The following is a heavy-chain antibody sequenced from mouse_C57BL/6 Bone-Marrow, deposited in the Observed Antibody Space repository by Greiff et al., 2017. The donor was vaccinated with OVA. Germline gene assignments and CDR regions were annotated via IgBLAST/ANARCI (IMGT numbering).Heavy chain of an antibody. V-gene: IGHV1-81*01. CDR2: IYPRSGNT. J-gene: IGHJ1*03. D-gene: IGHD1-1*01. CDR1: GYTFTSYG. Sequence: QVQLKESGAELARPGASVKLSCKASGYTFTSYGISWVKQRTGQGLEWIGEIYPRSGNTYYNEKFKGKATLTADKSSSTAYMELRSLTSEDSAVYVCARSDYYTRYFDVWGTGNTVTVSS. CDR3: ARSDYYTRYFDV.